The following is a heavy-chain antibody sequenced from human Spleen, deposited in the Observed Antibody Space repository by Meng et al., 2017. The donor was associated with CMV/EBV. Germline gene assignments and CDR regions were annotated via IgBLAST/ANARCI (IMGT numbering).Heavy chain of an antibody. CDR3: ARGSSDGFDI. CDR1: GYTLSTSS. V-gene: IGHV1-18*01. Sequence: ASVKVSCKASGYTLSTSSITWVRQAPGQGREWMGWISAYYGNTNYAQKLQGRVTMTTDTSTNTAYMELRSLRSDDTAMYYCARGSSDGFDIWGQGTMVTVSS. J-gene: IGHJ3*02. D-gene: IGHD1-26*01. CDR2: ISAYYGNT.